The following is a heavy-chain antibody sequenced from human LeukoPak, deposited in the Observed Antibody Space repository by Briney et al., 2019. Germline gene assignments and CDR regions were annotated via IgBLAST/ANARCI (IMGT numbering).Heavy chain of an antibody. J-gene: IGHJ4*02. CDR1: GFTFRSYS. CDR3: AREWAVEGFDY. Sequence: GGSLRLSCAASGFTFRSYSMNWVRQAPGKGLEWVSSISSSSSYICYADSVKGRFTISRDNAKNSLYLQMNSLRAEDTAVYYCAREWAVEGFDYWGQGTLVTVSS. V-gene: IGHV3-21*01. CDR2: ISSSSSYI. D-gene: IGHD6-19*01.